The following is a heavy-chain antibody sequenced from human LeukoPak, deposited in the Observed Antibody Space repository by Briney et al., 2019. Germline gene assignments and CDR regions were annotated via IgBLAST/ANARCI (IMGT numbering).Heavy chain of an antibody. CDR3: TASGSYPNAFDI. CDR2: IRGKANSYAT. V-gene: IGHV3-73*01. CDR1: GFTFSGSA. J-gene: IGHJ3*02. Sequence: GGSLRLSCAASGFTFSGSAMHWVRQASGKGLEWVGGIRGKANSYATAYAASVRGRFTISRDDSKNTAYLQMNSLQTEDTAVYYCTASGSYPNAFDIWGQGTMVTVSS. D-gene: IGHD1-26*01.